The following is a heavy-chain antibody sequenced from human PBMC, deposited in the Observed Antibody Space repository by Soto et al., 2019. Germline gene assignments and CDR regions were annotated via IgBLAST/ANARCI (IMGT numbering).Heavy chain of an antibody. V-gene: IGHV4-34*01. CDR3: ARVLAGYDFWSGYPPDYGMDV. Sequence: PSETLSLTCAVYGGSFSGYYWSWIRQPPGKGLEWIGEINHSGSTNYNPSLKSRVTISVDTSKNQFSLKLSSVTAADTAVYYCARVLAGYDFWSGYPPDYGMDVWGQGTTVTVSS. J-gene: IGHJ6*02. D-gene: IGHD3-3*01. CDR1: GGSFSGYY. CDR2: INHSGST.